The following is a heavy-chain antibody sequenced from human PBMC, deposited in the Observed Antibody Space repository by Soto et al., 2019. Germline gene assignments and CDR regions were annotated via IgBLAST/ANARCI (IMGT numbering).Heavy chain of an antibody. Sequence: GGSLRLSCAASGFTFSSYAMSWVRQAPGKGLEWVSAISGSGGSTYYADSVKGRFTISRDNSKNTLYLQMNSLRAEDTAVYYCAKTLGYCSGGSCYFDYWGQGTLVTVSS. CDR3: AKTLGYCSGGSCYFDY. V-gene: IGHV3-23*01. CDR1: GFTFSSYA. D-gene: IGHD2-15*01. CDR2: ISGSGGST. J-gene: IGHJ4*02.